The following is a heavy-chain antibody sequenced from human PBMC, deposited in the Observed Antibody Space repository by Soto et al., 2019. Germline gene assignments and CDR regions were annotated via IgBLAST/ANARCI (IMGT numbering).Heavy chain of an antibody. V-gene: IGHV1-2*02. Sequence: WASVKVSCKASGYTLTDYYMHWVRQAPGQGLEWMGWINPKNGDTNSAQKFRGRVTMTRDTSISTAYLELSSLRSDDTAVYYCARSTGSYSYYGMDVWGQGTTVTVSS. CDR3: ARSTGSYSYYGMDV. CDR2: INPKNGDT. CDR1: GYTLTDYY. D-gene: IGHD1-26*01. J-gene: IGHJ6*02.